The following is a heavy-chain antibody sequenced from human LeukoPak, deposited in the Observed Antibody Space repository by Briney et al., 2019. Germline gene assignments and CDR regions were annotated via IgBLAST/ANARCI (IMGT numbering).Heavy chain of an antibody. V-gene: IGHV1-2*02. CDR1: GYTFTGYY. D-gene: IGHD5-12*01. CDR3: ASRGYSGYDSSGYYYYGMDV. CDR2: INPNSGGT. J-gene: IGHJ6*02. Sequence: ASVKVSCKASGYTFTGYYMHWVRQAPGQGLEWMGWINPNSGGTNYAQKFQGRVTMTRDTSISTAYMELSRLRPDDTAVYYCASRGYSGYDSSGYYYYGMDVWGQGTTVTVSS.